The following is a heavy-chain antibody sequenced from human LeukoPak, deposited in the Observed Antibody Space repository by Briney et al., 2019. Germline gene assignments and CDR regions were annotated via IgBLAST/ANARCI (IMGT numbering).Heavy chain of an antibody. Sequence: GGSLRLSCAASGFTFSSYAMSWVRQAPGKGLEWVSAISGSGGSTYYADSVKGRFTISRDNSKNTLYLQMNSLRAEDTAVYYCAREGGPEIQLWFSADYDYWGQGTLVTVSS. CDR1: GFTFSSYA. D-gene: IGHD5-18*01. J-gene: IGHJ4*02. CDR3: AREGGPEIQLWFSADYDY. CDR2: ISGSGGST. V-gene: IGHV3-23*01.